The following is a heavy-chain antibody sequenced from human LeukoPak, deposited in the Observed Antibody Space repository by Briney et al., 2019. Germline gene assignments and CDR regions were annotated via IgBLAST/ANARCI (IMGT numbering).Heavy chain of an antibody. D-gene: IGHD2-15*01. Sequence: ASVKVSFKSSGYTFTCYYMHWVRQAPGQGLEWMGWINPNSGGTNYAQKFQGRVTMTRNTSIRTAYMELRSVRYEDKGVYYGPRVQSASRGYCSGGSCYWGYWGQGTLVTVS. V-gene: IGHV1-2*02. J-gene: IGHJ4*02. CDR1: GYTFTCYY. CDR3: PRVQSASRGYCSGGSCYWGY. CDR2: INPNSGGT.